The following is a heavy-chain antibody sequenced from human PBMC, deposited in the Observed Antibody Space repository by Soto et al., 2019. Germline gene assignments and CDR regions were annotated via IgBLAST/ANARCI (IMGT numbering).Heavy chain of an antibody. V-gene: IGHV3-73*02. D-gene: IGHD5-18*01. J-gene: IGHJ4*02. CDR2: IRSKANSYAT. CDR1: GFTFSGSA. CDR3: TSQGYSYGFVY. Sequence: EVQLVESGGGLVQPGGSLKLSCAASGFTFSGSAMHWVRQASRKGLEWVGRIRSKANSYATAYVASVKGRFTISRDDSKNTAYLQMNSLNTEDTAVYYCTSQGYSYGFVYWGQGTLVTVSS.